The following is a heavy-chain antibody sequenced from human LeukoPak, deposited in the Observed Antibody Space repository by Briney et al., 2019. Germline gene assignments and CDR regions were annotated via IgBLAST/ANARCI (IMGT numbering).Heavy chain of an antibody. J-gene: IGHJ6*02. V-gene: IGHV1-69*13. CDR3: ARDVIGSSEDYYYYGMDV. Sequence: SVKVSCKASGGTFSSYAISWVRQAPGQGLEWMGGIIPIFSTANYAQKFQGRVTITADESTSTAYMELSSLRSEDTAVYYCARDVIGSSEDYYYYGMDVWGQGTTVTVSS. CDR1: GGTFSSYA. CDR2: IIPIFSTA. D-gene: IGHD6-6*01.